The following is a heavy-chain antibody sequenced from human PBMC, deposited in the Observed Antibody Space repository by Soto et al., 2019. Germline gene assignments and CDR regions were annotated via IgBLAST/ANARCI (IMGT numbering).Heavy chain of an antibody. D-gene: IGHD5-18*01. J-gene: IGHJ6*02. CDR2: IYPGDSDT. CDR3: ARKAGRLRGDYYYGMDV. CDR1: GYSFTSYW. Sequence: PGESLKISCKGSGYSFTSYWIGWVRQMPGKGLEWMGIIYPGDSDTRYSPSFQGQVTIPADKSISTAYLQWSSLKASDTAMYYCARKAGRLRGDYYYGMDVWGQGTTVTVSS. V-gene: IGHV5-51*01.